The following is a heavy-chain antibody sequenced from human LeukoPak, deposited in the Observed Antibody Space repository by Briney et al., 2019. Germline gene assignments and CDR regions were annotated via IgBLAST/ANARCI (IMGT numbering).Heavy chain of an antibody. V-gene: IGHV4-31*02. J-gene: IGHJ4*02. CDR3: ARMNDYGAGGYYFDY. Sequence: LRLSCAASGFTFSDYYMSWIRQHPGKGLEWIGYIYYSGSTQYTPSLKSRVTISVDTSKNQFSLKLSSVTAADTAVYYCARMNDYGAGGYYFDYWGQGTLVTVSS. CDR1: GFTFSDYY. D-gene: IGHD4-17*01. CDR2: IYYSGST.